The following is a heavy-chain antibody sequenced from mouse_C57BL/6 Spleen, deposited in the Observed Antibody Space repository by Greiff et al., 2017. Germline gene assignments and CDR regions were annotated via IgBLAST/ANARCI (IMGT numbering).Heavy chain of an antibody. CDR3: ARHELSYAMDY. V-gene: IGHV5-15*01. CDR2: ISNLAYSI. Sequence: DVQLVESGGGLVQPGGSLKLSCAASGFTFSDYGMAWVRQAPRKGPEWVAFISNLAYSIYYADTVTGRFTFTRENAYNTLYLELRRLTSEDTAMYYGARHELSYAMDYWGQGTSVTVSS. CDR1: GFTFSDYG. J-gene: IGHJ4*01.